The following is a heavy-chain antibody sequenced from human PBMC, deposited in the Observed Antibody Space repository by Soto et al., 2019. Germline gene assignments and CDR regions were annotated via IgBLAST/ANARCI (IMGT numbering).Heavy chain of an antibody. D-gene: IGHD4-17*01. V-gene: IGHV3-33*01. CDR1: GFTFSSYG. CDR2: IWYDGSNK. Sequence: GGSLRLSCAASGFTFSSYGMHWVRQAPGKGLEWVAVIWYDGSNKYYADSVKGRFTISRDNSKNTLYLQMNSLRAEDTAVYYCAREGGKDYGDYYYYGMDVWGQGTTVTVSS. CDR3: AREGGKDYGDYYYYGMDV. J-gene: IGHJ6*02.